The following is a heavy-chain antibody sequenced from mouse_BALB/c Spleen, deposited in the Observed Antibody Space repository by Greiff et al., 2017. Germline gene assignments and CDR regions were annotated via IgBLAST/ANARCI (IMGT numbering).Heavy chain of an antibody. CDR1: GYTFTSYD. Sequence: QVQLQQSGPELMKPGASVKISCKASGYTFTSYDINWVKQRPGQGLEWIGWIYPGDGSTKYNEKFKGKATLTADKSSSTAYMQLSSLTSENSAVYFCARWGLGPFYAMDYWGQGTSVTVSS. CDR2: IYPGDGST. V-gene: IGHV1S56*01. J-gene: IGHJ4*01. CDR3: ARWGLGPFYAMDY. D-gene: IGHD4-1*01.